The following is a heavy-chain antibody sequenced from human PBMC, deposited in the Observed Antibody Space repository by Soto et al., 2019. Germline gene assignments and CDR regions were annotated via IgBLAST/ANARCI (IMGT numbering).Heavy chain of an antibody. D-gene: IGHD5-12*01. CDR1: GGSVSSGSYY. Sequence: PSETLSLTCTVSGGSVSSGSYYWSWIRQPPGKGLEWIGYIYYSGSTNYNPSLKSRVTISVDTSKNQFSLKLSSVTAADTAVYYCARVRDGYNYVFDYWGQGTLVTVSS. CDR3: ARVRDGYNYVFDY. J-gene: IGHJ4*02. CDR2: IYYSGST. V-gene: IGHV4-61*01.